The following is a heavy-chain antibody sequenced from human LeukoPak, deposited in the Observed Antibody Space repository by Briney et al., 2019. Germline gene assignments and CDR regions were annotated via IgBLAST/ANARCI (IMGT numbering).Heavy chain of an antibody. J-gene: IGHJ4*02. V-gene: IGHV4-4*09. CDR3: ARAYSRSYSHFDD. CDR2: IYTSGST. Sequence: SETLSLTCTVSGGSISGYYWSWIRQPPGKGLEWIGYIYTSGSTNYNPSLKSRVTISVDTSKNQFSLRLSSVTAADTAMYFCARAYSRSYSHFDDWGQGTLVAVSS. D-gene: IGHD1-26*01. CDR1: GGSISGYY.